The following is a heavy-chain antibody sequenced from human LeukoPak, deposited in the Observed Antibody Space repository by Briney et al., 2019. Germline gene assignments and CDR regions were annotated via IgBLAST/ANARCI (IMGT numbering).Heavy chain of an antibody. D-gene: IGHD2-15*01. CDR3: AREGQEGQGGGWFDP. V-gene: IGHV1-2*02. J-gene: IGHJ5*02. CDR2: INPNSGGT. Sequence: ASVTVSCKASGYTFTGYYMHWVRQAPGQGLEWIGWINPNSGGTNYAHKFQGRVTMTRDTSISTAYMELSRLRSDDTAVYHCAREGQEGQGGGWFDPWGQGTLVSVSS. CDR1: GYTFTGYY.